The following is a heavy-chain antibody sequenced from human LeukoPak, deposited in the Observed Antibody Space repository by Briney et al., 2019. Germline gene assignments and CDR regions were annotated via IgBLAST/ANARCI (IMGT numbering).Heavy chain of an antibody. CDR2: MNPNSGNT. J-gene: IGHJ5*02. Sequence: ASVKVSCKASGYTFTSYDINWVRQATGQGLEWMGWMNPNSGNTGYAQKFQGRVTMTRNTSISTGYMELSSLRSEDTAVYYCARGDEDYGDYGNWFDPWGQGTLVTVSP. V-gene: IGHV1-8*01. CDR3: ARGDEDYGDYGNWFDP. D-gene: IGHD4-17*01. CDR1: GYTFTSYD.